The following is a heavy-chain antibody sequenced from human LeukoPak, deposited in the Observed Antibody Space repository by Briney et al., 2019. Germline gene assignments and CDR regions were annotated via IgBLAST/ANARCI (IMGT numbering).Heavy chain of an antibody. CDR3: AKGYYDSSAQGWYFQH. D-gene: IGHD3-22*01. CDR1: GFTFSNYG. J-gene: IGHJ1*01. Sequence: PGGSLRLSCAASGFTFSNYGMHWVRQAPGKGLEWVAGIWYDGSNKDYADSVKGRFTISRDNSKNTLYLQMNSLRAEDTAVYCCAKGYYDSSAQGWYFQHWGQGTLVTVSS. V-gene: IGHV3-33*06. CDR2: IWYDGSNK.